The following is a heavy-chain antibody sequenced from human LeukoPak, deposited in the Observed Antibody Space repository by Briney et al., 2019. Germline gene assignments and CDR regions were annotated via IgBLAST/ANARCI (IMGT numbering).Heavy chain of an antibody. CDR3: ARGASGCSGGSCYLHYYGMDV. Sequence: ASVKVSCKASGYTFTGYYMHWVRQAPGQGLEWMGWINPNSGGTNYAQKFQGWVTMTRDTSISIAYMELSRLRSDDTAVYYCARGASGCSGGSCYLHYYGMDVWGQGTTVTVSS. J-gene: IGHJ6*02. V-gene: IGHV1-2*04. D-gene: IGHD2-15*01. CDR2: INPNSGGT. CDR1: GYTFTGYY.